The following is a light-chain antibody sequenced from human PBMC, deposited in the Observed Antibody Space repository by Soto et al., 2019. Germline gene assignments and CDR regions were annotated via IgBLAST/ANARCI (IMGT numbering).Light chain of an antibody. Sequence: DIQITQSPSTLSASVGDRITITCRASQSITSWLAWYQQKPGKAPKLLIYKASSLASGVPSMFSGSRSGTEFTLTISSLQHDDFATSYCQQYNAYTWTFGQGTQVDIK. CDR2: KAS. V-gene: IGKV1-5*03. CDR1: QSITSW. J-gene: IGKJ1*01. CDR3: QQYNAYTWT.